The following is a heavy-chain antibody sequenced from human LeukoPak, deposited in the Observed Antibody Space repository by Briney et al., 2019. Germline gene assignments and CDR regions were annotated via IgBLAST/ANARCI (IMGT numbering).Heavy chain of an antibody. V-gene: IGHV3-48*01. CDR2: ISSSSSTI. CDR1: GFTFSSYS. J-gene: IGHJ4*02. Sequence: GGSLRLSCAASGFTFSSYSMNWVRQAPGKGLEWVSYISSSSSTIYYADSVKGRFTISRDNAKNSLYLQMNSLRAEDTAVYYCARDRDYGSGSYDYWGQGSLVTVSS. CDR3: ARDRDYGSGSYDY. D-gene: IGHD3-10*01.